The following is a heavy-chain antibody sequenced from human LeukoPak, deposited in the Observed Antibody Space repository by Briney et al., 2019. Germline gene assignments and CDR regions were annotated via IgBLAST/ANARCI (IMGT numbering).Heavy chain of an antibody. CDR1: GASIIDSY. CDR3: ARTLVITAAMYYYYMDV. D-gene: IGHD2-2*01. J-gene: IGHJ6*03. CDR2: IITSGST. Sequence: SETLSLTCTVSGASIIDSYWSWIRQPAGKGLEWIGRIITSGSTNCSPSLKSRVTMSLDTSKNQFSLKLSSVTAADTAVYYCARTLVITAAMYYYYMDVWGKGTTVTVSS. V-gene: IGHV4-4*07.